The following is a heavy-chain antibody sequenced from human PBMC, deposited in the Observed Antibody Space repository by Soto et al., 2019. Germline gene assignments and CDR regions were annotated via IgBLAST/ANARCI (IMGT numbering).Heavy chain of an antibody. J-gene: IGHJ4*02. D-gene: IGHD3-3*01. V-gene: IGHV1-18*04. CDR3: VRQYYDFWTDYPDFDY. CDR1: GYTFTKYD. Sequence: ASVKVSCKASGYTFTKYDISWVRQAPGQELEWLGLISPNSGRPSYAQKFEGRVTMTTDTSTTTAYLELRSLRSDDTAVYYCVRQYYDFWTDYPDFDYWGQGTLVTVSS. CDR2: ISPNSGRP.